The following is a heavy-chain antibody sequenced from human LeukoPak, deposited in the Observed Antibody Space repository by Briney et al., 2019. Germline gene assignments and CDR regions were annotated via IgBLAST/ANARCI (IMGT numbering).Heavy chain of an antibody. V-gene: IGHV3-53*01. J-gene: IGHJ4*02. D-gene: IGHD3-22*01. CDR2: IYCGGST. CDR3: ARGAFDYYDSSGLYYFDY. CDR1: GFTVSTNC. Sequence: PGGSLRLSCAASGFTVSTNCMSWVRQAPGKGLEWVSVIYCGGSTSYADSVKGRFTISRDNSKNTLYLQMNSLRAEDTAVYYRARGAFDYYDSSGLYYFDYWGQGTLVTVSS.